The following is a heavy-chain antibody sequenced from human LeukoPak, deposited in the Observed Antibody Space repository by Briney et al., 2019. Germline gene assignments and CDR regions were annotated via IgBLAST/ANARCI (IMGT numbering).Heavy chain of an antibody. CDR3: VKTTGYSSDPLDC. CDR1: GFTFSNYA. J-gene: IGHJ4*02. Sequence: PGGSLRLSCSASGFTFSNYAMHWVRQAPGKGLEYVSAMNSRFTISRDNSKNTLYLQMSSLRAEDTAVYYCVKTTGYSSDPLDCWGQGTLVTVSP. D-gene: IGHD6-19*01. V-gene: IGHV3-64D*06.